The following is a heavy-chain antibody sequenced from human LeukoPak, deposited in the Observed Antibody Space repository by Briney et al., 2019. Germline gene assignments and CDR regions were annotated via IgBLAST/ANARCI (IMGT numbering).Heavy chain of an antibody. CDR2: IYYSGST. J-gene: IGHJ4*02. Sequence: PSETLSLTCTVSGGSMSPYHWGWIRQPPGKGLEWTGYIYYSGSTNYNPSLNSRVTISVDTSKNQFSLRLSSVTAADTAVYYCAREPRYSSGWYGLPIYYFDYWGQGTLVTVSS. V-gene: IGHV4-59*12. CDR3: AREPRYSSGWYGLPIYYFDY. CDR1: GGSMSPYH. D-gene: IGHD6-19*01.